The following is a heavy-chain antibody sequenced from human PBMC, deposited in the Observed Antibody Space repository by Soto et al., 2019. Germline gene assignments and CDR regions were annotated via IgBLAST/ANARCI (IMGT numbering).Heavy chain of an antibody. J-gene: IGHJ4*02. CDR2: IWYDGSNK. CDR3: ARDSPYYRDFWSGYPDY. Sequence: GGSLRLSCAASGFTFSSYGMHWVRQAPGKGLEWVAVIWYDGSNKYYADSVKGRFTISRDNSKNTLYLQMNSLRAEDTAVYYCARDSPYYRDFWSGYPDYWGQGTLVTVSS. CDR1: GFTFSSYG. V-gene: IGHV3-33*01. D-gene: IGHD3-3*01.